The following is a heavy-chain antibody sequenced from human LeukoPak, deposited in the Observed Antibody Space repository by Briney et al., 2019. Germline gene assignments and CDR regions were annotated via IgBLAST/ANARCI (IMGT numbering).Heavy chain of an antibody. V-gene: IGHV3-7*03. CDR1: GFIFGDYW. J-gene: IGHJ4*02. CDR2: INQSGGVK. CDR3: TRTVNSASDF. D-gene: IGHD4-23*01. Sequence: PGGSLRLSCVASGFIFGDYWMRWVRQAPGKGLEWVATINQSGGVKYYVDSVKGRFTISRDNAKTSLFLQMNSLRIDDTAMYYCTRTVNSASDFWGQGTLVTVPS.